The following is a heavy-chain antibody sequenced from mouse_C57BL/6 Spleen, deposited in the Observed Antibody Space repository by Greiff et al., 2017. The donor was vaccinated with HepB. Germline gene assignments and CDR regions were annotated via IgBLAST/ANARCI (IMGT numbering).Heavy chain of an antibody. Sequence: VQLHQPGAELVRPGSSVKLSCKASGYTFTSYWMHWVKQRPIQGLEWIGNIDPSDSETHYNQKFKDKATLTVDKSSSTAYMQLSSLTSEDSAVYYCARWNYYGSSYRYFDVWGTGTTVTVSS. CDR3: ARWNYYGSSYRYFDV. CDR1: GYTFTSYW. J-gene: IGHJ1*03. D-gene: IGHD1-1*01. V-gene: IGHV1-52*01. CDR2: IDPSDSET.